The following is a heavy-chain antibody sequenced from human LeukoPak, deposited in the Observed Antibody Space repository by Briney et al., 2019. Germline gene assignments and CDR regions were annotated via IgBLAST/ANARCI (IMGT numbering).Heavy chain of an antibody. CDR3: ARARSTRYCSGGSCYSFPDY. D-gene: IGHD2-15*01. V-gene: IGHV3-33*01. Sequence: GRSLRLSCAASGFTFSSYGMHWVRQAPGKGLEWVAVIWYDGSNKYYADSVKGRFTISRDNSKNTLYLQMNSLRAEDTAVYYCARARSTRYCSGGSCYSFPDYWGQGTLVTVSS. J-gene: IGHJ4*02. CDR2: IWYDGSNK. CDR1: GFTFSSYG.